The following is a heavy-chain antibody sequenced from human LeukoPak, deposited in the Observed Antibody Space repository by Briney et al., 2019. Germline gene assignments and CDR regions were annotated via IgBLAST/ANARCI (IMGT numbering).Heavy chain of an antibody. Sequence: ASVKVSCKASGYTFTSYDINWVRQATGQGLEWMGWMNPNSGNTGYAQKFQGRVTMTRNTSISTAYMELSSLRSDDTAVYYCARPRGSSSWYGAYYFDYWGQGTLVTVSS. V-gene: IGHV1-8*01. CDR2: MNPNSGNT. J-gene: IGHJ4*02. D-gene: IGHD6-13*01. CDR3: ARPRGSSSWYGAYYFDY. CDR1: GYTFTSYD.